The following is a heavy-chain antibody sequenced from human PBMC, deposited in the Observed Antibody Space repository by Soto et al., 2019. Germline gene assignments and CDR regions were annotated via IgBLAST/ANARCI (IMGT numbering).Heavy chain of an antibody. J-gene: IGHJ6*02. CDR1: GFTFSTYA. CDR2: IDDSGVNT. D-gene: IGHD6-6*01. Sequence: EVQLLESGGGLVQPGGSLRLSCEASGFTFSTYAMSWVRQAPGKGLEWVSGIDDSGVNTYYADSVKGRVTISRDNSKNTLYLQMGSLRAEDTAVYYCVKGQSSSWSQTGGMDVWGQGTTVTVSS. CDR3: VKGQSSSWSQTGGMDV. V-gene: IGHV3-23*01.